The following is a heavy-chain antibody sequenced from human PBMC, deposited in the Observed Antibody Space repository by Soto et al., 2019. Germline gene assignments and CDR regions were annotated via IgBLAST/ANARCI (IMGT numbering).Heavy chain of an antibody. CDR1: GYTFMSYG. CDR2: IITYNGNA. D-gene: IGHD3-10*01. CDR3: ARFRGRDYYYGMDV. V-gene: IGHV1-18*01. Sequence: ASVKVSCKASGYTFMSYGISWVRQAPGQGLEWVGWIITYNGNANYAQKFQGRVTMTTDTSTGTAYMELRSLRSDDTAVYYCARFRGRDYYYGMDVWGQGTTVTVSS. J-gene: IGHJ6*02.